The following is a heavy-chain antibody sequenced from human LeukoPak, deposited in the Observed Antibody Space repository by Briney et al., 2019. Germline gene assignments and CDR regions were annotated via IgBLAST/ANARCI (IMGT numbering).Heavy chain of an antibody. CDR3: AREGPRGNSQFDY. D-gene: IGHD2/OR15-2a*01. CDR1: GFTFSSYG. Sequence: QSGGSLRLSCAASGFTFSSYGMHWVRQAPGKELEWVALIWYDGSNKYYTDSVKGRFTISRDNSKNTLYLQMNSLRAEDTAVYYCAREGPRGNSQFDYWGQGTLVTVSS. V-gene: IGHV3-33*01. CDR2: IWYDGSNK. J-gene: IGHJ4*02.